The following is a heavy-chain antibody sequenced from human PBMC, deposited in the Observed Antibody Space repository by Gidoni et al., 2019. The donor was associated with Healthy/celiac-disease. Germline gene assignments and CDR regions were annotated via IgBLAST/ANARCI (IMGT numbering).Heavy chain of an antibody. V-gene: IGHV4-31*03. J-gene: IGHJ4*02. CDR1: GGSISSGGYY. CDR2: SYYSGST. CDR3: ARGTEDTAMSDY. Sequence: QVQLQESGPGLVKPSQTLSLTCTVSGGSISSGGYYWSWIRQHQGKGLEWIGYSYYSGSTYYNPSLKSRVTISVDTSKNQFSLKLSSVTAADTAVYYCARGTEDTAMSDYWGQGTLVTVSS. D-gene: IGHD5-18*01.